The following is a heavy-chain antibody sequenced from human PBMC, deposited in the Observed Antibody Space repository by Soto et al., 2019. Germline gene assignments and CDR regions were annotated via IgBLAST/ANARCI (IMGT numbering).Heavy chain of an antibody. CDR3: VKDGTQSMVLLSY. J-gene: IGHJ4*02. D-gene: IGHD3-10*01. Sequence: GGSLRLSCSASGFTFSSYAMHWVRQAPGKGLEYVSAISSNGGSTYYADSVKGRFTISRDNSKNTLYLQMSSLRAEDTAVYYCVKDGTQSMVLLSYWGQGTLVTVSS. CDR1: GFTFSSYA. CDR2: ISSNGGST. V-gene: IGHV3-64D*08.